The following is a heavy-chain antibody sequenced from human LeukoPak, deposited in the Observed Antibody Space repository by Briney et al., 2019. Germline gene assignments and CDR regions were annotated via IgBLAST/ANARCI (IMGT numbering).Heavy chain of an antibody. V-gene: IGHV3-48*04. Sequence: PGGSLRLSCAASGFTFSSYSMNWVRQAPGKGLEWVSYISSSSSTIYYADSVKGRFTISRDNAKNSLYLQMNSLRAEDTAVYYCAKDAAIFGVPHGDYWGQGTLVTVSS. CDR1: GFTFSSYS. D-gene: IGHD3-3*01. CDR3: AKDAAIFGVPHGDY. J-gene: IGHJ4*02. CDR2: ISSSSSTI.